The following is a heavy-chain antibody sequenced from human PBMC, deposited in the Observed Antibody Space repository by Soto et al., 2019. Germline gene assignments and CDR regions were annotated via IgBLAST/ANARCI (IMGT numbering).Heavy chain of an antibody. CDR2: INHSGST. CDR3: ASTGGSGSYSDY. J-gene: IGHJ4*02. Sequence: QVQLQQWGAGLLKPSVTLSLTCAVYGGSFSGYYCSWIRQPPGKGLEWIGEINHSGSTNYNPSLKRRVTVSVDTSKNQFSLKLSSVTAADTAVYYCASTGGSGSYSDYWGQGTLVTVSS. D-gene: IGHD3-10*01. V-gene: IGHV4-34*01. CDR1: GGSFSGYY.